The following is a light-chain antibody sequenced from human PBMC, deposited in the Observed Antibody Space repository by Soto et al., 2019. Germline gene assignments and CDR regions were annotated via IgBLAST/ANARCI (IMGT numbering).Light chain of an antibody. CDR2: GAS. CDR3: QPYSNWWT. V-gene: IGKV3-15*01. Sequence: IVMTQSPETLSLSPGDGATLSCRASQSVSSNLAWYQHKPGQAPRLLIYGASTRATGIPARFSGSGSGTEFTLTISSLQSEDFAVYYCQPYSNWWTFGQGSNVDIK. J-gene: IGKJ1*01. CDR1: QSVSSN.